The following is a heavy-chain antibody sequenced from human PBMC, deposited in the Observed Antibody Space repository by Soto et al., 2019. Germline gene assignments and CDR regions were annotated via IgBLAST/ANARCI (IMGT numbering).Heavy chain of an antibody. Sequence: GESLKISCKASGYIFIDYWIGWVRQMPGKGLEWMGIVYPRDSDTRYSPSFQGQVTISADRSTGTAFLQWRSLKASDTALYYCARPPLPGYSVHFNSWGQGTLVTVSS. J-gene: IGHJ4*02. V-gene: IGHV5-51*01. CDR1: GYIFIDYW. CDR3: ARPPLPGYSVHFNS. D-gene: IGHD2-15*01. CDR2: VYPRDSDT.